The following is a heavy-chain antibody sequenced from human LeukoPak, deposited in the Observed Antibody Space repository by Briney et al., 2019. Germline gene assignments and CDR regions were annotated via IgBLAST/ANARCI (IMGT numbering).Heavy chain of an antibody. CDR2: INHSGST. Sequence: SETLSLTCAVYGGSFSGYYWSWIRQPPGKGLEWIGEINHSGSTNYNPSLKSRVTISVDTSKTQFSLKLSSVTAADTAVYYCARLVLWFGESLEIWGQGTMVTVSS. V-gene: IGHV4-34*01. D-gene: IGHD3-10*01. CDR1: GGSFSGYY. CDR3: ARLVLWFGESLEI. J-gene: IGHJ3*02.